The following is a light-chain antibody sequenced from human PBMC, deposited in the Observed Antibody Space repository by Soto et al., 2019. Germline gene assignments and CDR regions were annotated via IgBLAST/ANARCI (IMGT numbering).Light chain of an antibody. J-gene: IGKJ5*01. CDR2: AAS. V-gene: IGKV1-39*01. CDR3: QQSYSTPFT. Sequence: DIQMTQSQSSLSTSVGDILSITFRASQSISTYLNWYQQKPGKAPKLLIYAASSLQSGVPSRFSGSGSGTDFTLTINSLQPEDFATYYCQQSYSTPFTFGQGTRLEIK. CDR1: QSISTY.